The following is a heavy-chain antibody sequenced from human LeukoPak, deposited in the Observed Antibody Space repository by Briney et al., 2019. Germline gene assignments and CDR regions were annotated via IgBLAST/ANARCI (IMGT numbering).Heavy chain of an antibody. Sequence: GGSLRLSCAASGFTFSSYAMHWVRQAPGKGLEWVAVISYDGSNKYYADSVKGRFTISRDNSKNTLYLQMNSLRAEDTAVYYCAREQRRYDFWSGYYAAGGYYYGMDVWGQGTTVTVSS. D-gene: IGHD3-3*01. CDR2: ISYDGSNK. J-gene: IGHJ6*02. V-gene: IGHV3-30-3*01. CDR1: GFTFSSYA. CDR3: AREQRRYDFWSGYYAAGGYYYGMDV.